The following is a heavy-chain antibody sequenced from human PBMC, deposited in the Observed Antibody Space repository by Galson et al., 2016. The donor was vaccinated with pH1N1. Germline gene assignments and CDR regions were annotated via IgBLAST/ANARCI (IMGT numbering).Heavy chain of an antibody. CDR1: GFTFSDYN. J-gene: IGHJ3*02. CDR2: ITNTK. CDR3: ARRLYNSGSHSFGM. V-gene: IGHV3-11*04. Sequence: SLRLSCAASGFTFSDYNMGWIRQAPGTGLEWISYITNTKYYADSVEGRFTISRDNAKNSLYLQMSSLRAEGTALYYCARRLYNSGSHSFGMWGQGTMVTVSS. D-gene: IGHD3-10*01.